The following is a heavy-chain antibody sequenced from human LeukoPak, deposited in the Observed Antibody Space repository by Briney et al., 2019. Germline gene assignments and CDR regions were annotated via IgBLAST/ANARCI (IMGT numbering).Heavy chain of an antibody. CDR1: GGTFSSYA. Sequence: SVKVSCKASGGTFSSYAISWVRQAPGQGLEWMGGIIPIFGTANYAQKFQGRVTMTRDTSTSTVYMELSSLRSEDTAVYYCARAQEGGMDVWGQGTTVTVSS. CDR3: ARAQEGGMDV. J-gene: IGHJ6*02. CDR2: IIPIFGTA. V-gene: IGHV1-69*05.